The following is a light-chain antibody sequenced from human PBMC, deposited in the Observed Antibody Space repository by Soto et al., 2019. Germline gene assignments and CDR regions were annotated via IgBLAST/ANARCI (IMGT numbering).Light chain of an antibody. CDR1: ESISSEY. J-gene: IGKJ1*01. CDR3: QQYGSSPRT. V-gene: IGKV3-20*01. Sequence: DIGLTQSPGTLSLSPGERVTRSCRTSESISSEYLAWYQQRPGQAPRLLIYGASSRATGIPDRFSGSGSGTDFTLTISRLEPEDFAVYYCQQYGSSPRTFGQGTKVDIK. CDR2: GAS.